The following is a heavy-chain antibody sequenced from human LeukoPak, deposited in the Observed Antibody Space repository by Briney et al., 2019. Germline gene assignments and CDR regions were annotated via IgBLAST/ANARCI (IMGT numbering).Heavy chain of an antibody. CDR2: RNPISGNT. V-gene: IGHV1-8*01. CDR3: ARGPYRSGYSTPLYYYYYMDV. Sequence: GASVKVSCKASGYTCTSYDINWGRQAPGQGLELMGWRNPISGNTGYAQKFQGRGTMTRNTSISTAYMELSSLRSEDTAVYYCARGPYRSGYSTPLYYYYYMDVWGKGTTVTISS. D-gene: IGHD1-26*01. CDR1: GYTCTSYD. J-gene: IGHJ6*03.